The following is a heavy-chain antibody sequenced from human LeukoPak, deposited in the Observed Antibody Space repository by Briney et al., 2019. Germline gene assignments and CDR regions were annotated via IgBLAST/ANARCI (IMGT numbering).Heavy chain of an antibody. CDR1: GYSFTSYW. J-gene: IGHJ3*02. CDR3: ARPLSPGSYSAFDI. D-gene: IGHD1-26*01. V-gene: IGHV5-51*01. Sequence: GESLKISCKGSGYSFTSYWIGCVRQMPRKGLEWMGIIYPGDSDTTYSPSFQGQVTISADKSISTAYLQWSSLKASDTAMYYCARPLSPGSYSAFDIWGQGTMVTVSS. CDR2: IYPGDSDT.